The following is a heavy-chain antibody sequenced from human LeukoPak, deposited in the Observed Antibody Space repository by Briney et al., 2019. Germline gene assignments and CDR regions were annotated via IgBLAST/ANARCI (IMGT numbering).Heavy chain of an antibody. J-gene: IGHJ5*02. Sequence: GSLRLSCAASGFTFSSYSMNWVRQAPGKGLEWVSSISGSSSYIYYADSAKGRFTISRDNAKNSLYLQMNSLRAEDTAVYYCARSASLRKNWFDPWGQGTLVTVSS. CDR3: ARSASLRKNWFDP. CDR2: ISGSSSYI. V-gene: IGHV3-21*01. D-gene: IGHD2-2*01. CDR1: GFTFSSYS.